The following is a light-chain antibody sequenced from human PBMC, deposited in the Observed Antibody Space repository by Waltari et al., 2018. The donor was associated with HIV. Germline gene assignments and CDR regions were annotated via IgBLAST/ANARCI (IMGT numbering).Light chain of an antibody. V-gene: IGLV2-23*01. Sequence: QSALTQPASVSGSHGQSITLSGTGSSKDVGHYHLVSWYQQNPGKAPKLIIYEGIKRPSGFSLRFSASKSGNTASLTISGLQAEDEADYYCCSYAGSSNWVFGGGTKLTVL. J-gene: IGLJ3*02. CDR2: EGI. CDR1: SKDVGHYHL. CDR3: CSYAGSSNWV.